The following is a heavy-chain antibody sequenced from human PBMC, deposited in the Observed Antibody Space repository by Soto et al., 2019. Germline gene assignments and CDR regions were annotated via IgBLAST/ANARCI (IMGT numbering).Heavy chain of an antibody. CDR2: IRSKANNYAT. V-gene: IGHV3-73*01. Sequence: GGSLRLSCAASGFTFSDSAIHWVRQASGKGLEWVGRIRSKANNYATAYATSVKGRFTISRDDSKNTAFLQMNSLKTEDTAVYYCSRHDSCIRRACHFMDVWGKGTTVTVSS. CDR3: SRHDSCIRRACHFMDV. CDR1: GFTFSDSA. D-gene: IGHD2-21*01. J-gene: IGHJ6*03.